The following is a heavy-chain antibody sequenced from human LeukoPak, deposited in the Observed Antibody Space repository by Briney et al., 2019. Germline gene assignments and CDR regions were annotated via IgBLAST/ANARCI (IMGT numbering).Heavy chain of an antibody. V-gene: IGHV6-1*01. CDR2: TYYRSKWYH. CDR3: ARVDYSDYKALAFDI. CDR1: GGSVSSNSGA. Sequence: KASQTLSLTCAISGGSVSSNSGAWNWIRQSPSRGLEWLGRTYYRSKWYHDYAVSVKSRITIDSDTSKNQFSLHLKSVTPEDTAVYYCARVDYSDYKALAFDIWGQGTMVTVSS. J-gene: IGHJ3*02. D-gene: IGHD4-11*01.